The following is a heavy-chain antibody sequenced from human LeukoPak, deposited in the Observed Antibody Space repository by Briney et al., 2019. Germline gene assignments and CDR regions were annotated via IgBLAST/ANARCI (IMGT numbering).Heavy chain of an antibody. CDR3: ARGYILRDSPRPELYFDY. CDR1: GITLSNYG. CDR2: ISDSGGST. D-gene: IGHD3-16*02. J-gene: IGHJ4*02. Sequence: HPGGSLRLSCAVSGITLSNYGMSWLRQAPGKGLEWVAGISDSGGSTNYADSVKGRFTISRENAKNSLYLQMNSLRAGDTAVYYCARGYILRDSPRPELYFDYWGQGTLVTVSS. V-gene: IGHV3-23*01.